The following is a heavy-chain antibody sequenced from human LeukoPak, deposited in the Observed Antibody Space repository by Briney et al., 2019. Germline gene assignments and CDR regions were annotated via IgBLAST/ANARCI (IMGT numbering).Heavy chain of an antibody. D-gene: IGHD4-23*01. CDR3: ARDNSVEDTAWWFDT. V-gene: IGHV1-46*01. J-gene: IGHJ5*02. CDR1: GYTFTSYY. Sequence: GASVKVSCKASGYTFTSYYMHWVRQVPGQGLERMGIINPSGGSTSYAQKFQGRVTMTRDMSTSTDYMELSSLRSEDTAVYYCARDNSVEDTAWWFDTWGQGTLVTVSS. CDR2: INPSGGST.